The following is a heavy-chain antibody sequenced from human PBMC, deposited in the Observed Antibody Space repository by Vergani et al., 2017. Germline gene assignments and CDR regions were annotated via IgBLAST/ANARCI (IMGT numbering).Heavy chain of an antibody. CDR3: AREVLDIVLMDDAFDI. D-gene: IGHD2-8*01. Sequence: QVQLVESGGGFVKPGGSLRLSCAASGFTFSDYYMSWIRQAPGKGLEWVSYISSSGSTIYYADSVKGRFTISRDNAKNSLYLQMNSLRAEDTAVYYCAREVLDIVLMDDAFDIWGQGTMVTVSS. J-gene: IGHJ3*02. CDR2: ISSSGSTI. CDR1: GFTFSDYY. V-gene: IGHV3-11*01.